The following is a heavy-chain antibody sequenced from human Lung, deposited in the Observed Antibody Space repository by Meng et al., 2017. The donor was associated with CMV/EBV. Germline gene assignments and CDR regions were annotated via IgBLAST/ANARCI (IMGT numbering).Heavy chain of an antibody. Sequence: ESXKISXAASGFTFRNAWMSWVRQAPGKGLEWVGRIKNNTDRGTTDYAAPVKGRFTFSRDDSKTTLYLQMNSLKTEDTAVYYCPTGNGNSNACDIWGQGTXVTVSS. J-gene: IGHJ3*02. V-gene: IGHV3-15*01. CDR1: GFTFRNAW. CDR3: PTGNGNSNACDI. CDR2: IKNNTDRGTT. D-gene: IGHD4-23*01.